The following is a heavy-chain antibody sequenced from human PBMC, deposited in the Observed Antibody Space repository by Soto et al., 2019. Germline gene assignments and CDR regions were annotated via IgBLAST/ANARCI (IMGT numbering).Heavy chain of an antibody. CDR3: AYSSTPFDY. Sequence: WGSLRLSCAASGFTFSSYAMSWVRQAPGKGLEWVSAISGSGGSTYYADSVKGRFTISRDNSKNTLYLQMNSLRAEDTAVYYWAYSSTPFDYGGQETRVTVSS. CDR1: GFTFSSYA. J-gene: IGHJ4*02. CDR2: ISGSGGST. V-gene: IGHV3-23*01. D-gene: IGHD6-13*01.